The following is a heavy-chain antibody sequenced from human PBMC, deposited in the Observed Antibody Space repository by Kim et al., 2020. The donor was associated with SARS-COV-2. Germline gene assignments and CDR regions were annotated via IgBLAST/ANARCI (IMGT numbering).Heavy chain of an antibody. Sequence: GGSLRLSCAASGFTFSSYSMNWVRQAPRKGLEWVSSISSSSSYIYYADSVKGRFTISRDNAKNSLYLQMNSLRAEDTAVYYCARGGYSSGWTGDYYYYGMDVWGQGTTVTVSS. CDR1: GFTFSSYS. V-gene: IGHV3-21*01. D-gene: IGHD6-19*01. CDR3: ARGGYSSGWTGDYYYYGMDV. J-gene: IGHJ6*02. CDR2: ISSSSSYI.